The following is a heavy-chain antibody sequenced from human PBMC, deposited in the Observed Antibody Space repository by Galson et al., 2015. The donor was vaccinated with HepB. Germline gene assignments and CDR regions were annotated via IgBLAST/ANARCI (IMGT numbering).Heavy chain of an antibody. J-gene: IGHJ4*02. V-gene: IGHV3-66*01. CDR2: IYSGGST. Sequence: SLRLSCAASGFTVSSNYMSWVRQAPGKGLEWVSVIYSGGSTYYADSVKGRFTISRDNSKNTLYLQMNSLRAEDTAVYYCAKDRWVLGLTFDYWGQGTLVTVSS. D-gene: IGHD4-23*01. CDR1: GFTVSSNY. CDR3: AKDRWVLGLTFDY.